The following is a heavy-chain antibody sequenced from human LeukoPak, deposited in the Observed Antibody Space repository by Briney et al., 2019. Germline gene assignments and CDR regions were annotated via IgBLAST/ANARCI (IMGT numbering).Heavy chain of an antibody. CDR3: ARGGDYGDLRYFDY. CDR1: GGSINNYY. V-gene: IGHV4-59*01. Sequence: PSESLSLTCTVSGGSINNYYWSWIRQPPGKGLEWIGYISYRGSTNYNPSLKSRVTFSVDTSKNQFSLKLNSVTAADTAVYYCARGGDYGDLRYFDYWGQGTLVSVSS. D-gene: IGHD4-17*01. CDR2: ISYRGST. J-gene: IGHJ4*02.